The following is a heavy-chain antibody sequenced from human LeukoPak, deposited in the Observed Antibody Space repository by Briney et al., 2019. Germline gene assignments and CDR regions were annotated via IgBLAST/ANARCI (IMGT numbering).Heavy chain of an antibody. J-gene: IGHJ3*02. Sequence: SVKVSCKASGGTFSTYGISWVRQAPGQGLKWMGGIIPMFGTSNCAQKFQGRVTITADKSTSTAYMELSSLRSEDTAMYYCATGLSAGSGSYLAFDIWGQGTMITVSS. CDR1: GGTFSTYG. CDR3: ATGLSAGSGSYLAFDI. V-gene: IGHV1-69*06. D-gene: IGHD3-10*01. CDR2: IIPMFGTS.